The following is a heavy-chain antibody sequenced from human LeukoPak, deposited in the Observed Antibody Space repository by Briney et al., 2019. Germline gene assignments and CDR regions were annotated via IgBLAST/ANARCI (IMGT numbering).Heavy chain of an antibody. J-gene: IGHJ6*03. CDR1: GGSISSYY. V-gene: IGHV4-4*07. CDR2: IYTSGST. Sequence: SETLSLTCTVSGGSISSYYWSWIRQPAGKGLEWIGRIYTSGSTNYNPSLKSRVTMSGDTSKNQFSLKLRSVTAADTAVYYCARGYNWGSPTRNFYYLDVWGKGTTVTVSS. CDR3: ARGYNWGSPTRNFYYLDV. D-gene: IGHD7-27*01.